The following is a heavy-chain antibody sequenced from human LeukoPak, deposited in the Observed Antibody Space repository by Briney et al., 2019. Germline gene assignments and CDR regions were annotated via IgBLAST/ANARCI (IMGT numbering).Heavy chain of an antibody. CDR2: IRTDGVTT. CDR1: GFIFSHHG. V-gene: IGHV3-48*04. CDR3: ARDFNPRGRDAFDV. J-gene: IGHJ3*01. Sequence: GGSLRLSCAASGFIFSHHGMNWVRQAPGKGLEWVSGIRTDGVTTYYADSVKGRFTISRDNAKNSLDLQMNSLRAEDTAVYYCARDFNPRGRDAFDVWGQGTMVTVSS.